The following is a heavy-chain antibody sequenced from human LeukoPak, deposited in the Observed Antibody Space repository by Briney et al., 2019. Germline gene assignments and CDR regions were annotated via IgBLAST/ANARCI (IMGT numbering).Heavy chain of an antibody. V-gene: IGHV3-23*01. CDR1: GFTFSSYV. J-gene: IGHJ4*02. CDR2: ISGSGGST. Sequence: GGSLRLSCAASGFTFSSYVMSWVRQAPGKGLEWVSTISGSGGSTYYADSVKGRFTISRDNAKNSLYLQMNSLRAEDTALYYCAKAPRYDSNGYYTTWGQGTLVTVSS. D-gene: IGHD3-22*01. CDR3: AKAPRYDSNGYYTT.